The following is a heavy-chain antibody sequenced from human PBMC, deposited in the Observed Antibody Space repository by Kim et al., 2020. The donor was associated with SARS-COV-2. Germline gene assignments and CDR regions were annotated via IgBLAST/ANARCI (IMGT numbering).Heavy chain of an antibody. CDR1: GGSISSYY. Sequence: SETLSLTCTVSGGSISSYYWSWIRQPPGKGLEWIGYIYYSGSTNYNPSLKSRVTISVDTSKNQFSLKLSSVTAADTAVYYCARFARLYPTYYYYGMDVWGQGTTVTVSS. D-gene: IGHD1-1*01. CDR3: ARFARLYPTYYYYGMDV. V-gene: IGHV4-59*13. J-gene: IGHJ6*02. CDR2: IYYSGST.